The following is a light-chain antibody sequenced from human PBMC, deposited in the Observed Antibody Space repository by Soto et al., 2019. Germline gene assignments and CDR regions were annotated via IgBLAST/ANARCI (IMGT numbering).Light chain of an antibody. CDR1: QSITNNY. CDR3: QQYGYLVT. J-gene: IGKJ4*01. Sequence: PGERATLSCRASQSITNNYLAWYQQKPGRAHRLLIYGASSRATGIPDRFSGSGSGTDFTLTISRLEPEDFAMYYCQQYGYLVTFGGGTKV. CDR2: GAS. V-gene: IGKV3-20*01.